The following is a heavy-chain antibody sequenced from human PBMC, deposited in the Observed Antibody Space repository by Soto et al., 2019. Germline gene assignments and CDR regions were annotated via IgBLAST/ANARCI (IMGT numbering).Heavy chain of an antibody. CDR3: ARLDYGDYDAFDI. D-gene: IGHD4-17*01. J-gene: IGHJ3*02. CDR1: GGSFSGYY. Sequence: SETLSLTFAVCGGSFSGYYWSWIRQPPGKGLEWIGEINHSGSTNYNPSLKSRVTISVDTSKNQFSLKLSSVTAADTAVYYCARLDYGDYDAFDIWGQGTMVTVSS. CDR2: INHSGST. V-gene: IGHV4-34*01.